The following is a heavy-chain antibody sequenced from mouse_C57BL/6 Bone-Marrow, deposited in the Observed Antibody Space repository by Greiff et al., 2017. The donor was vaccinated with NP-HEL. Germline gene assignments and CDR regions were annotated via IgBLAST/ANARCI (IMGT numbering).Heavy chain of an antibody. J-gene: IGHJ1*03. D-gene: IGHD1-1*01. CDR1: GFTFSDYY. CDR3: ARAPYYYGSSYYWYFDV. CDR2: INYDGSST. Sequence: EVKLMESEGGLVQPGSSMKLSCTASGFTFSDYYMAWVRQVPEKGLEWVANINYDGSSTYYLDSLKSRFIISRDNAKNILYLQMSSLKSEDTATYYCARAPYYYGSSYYWYFDVWGTGTTVTVSS. V-gene: IGHV5-16*01.